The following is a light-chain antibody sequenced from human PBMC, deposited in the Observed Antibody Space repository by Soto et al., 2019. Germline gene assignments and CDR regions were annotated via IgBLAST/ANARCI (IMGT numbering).Light chain of an antibody. J-gene: IGKJ1*01. CDR2: DAS. V-gene: IGKV1-5*01. CDR1: RSISAW. Sequence: DIQMTQSPSTLSPSVGDRVTITCRASRSISAWVAWYQQKPGKAPKLLIFDASSLKSGDPSRFSGSGSGTEFTLTISSLQPDDVATYYCLQYDNYSWTFGQGTKVEIK. CDR3: LQYDNYSWT.